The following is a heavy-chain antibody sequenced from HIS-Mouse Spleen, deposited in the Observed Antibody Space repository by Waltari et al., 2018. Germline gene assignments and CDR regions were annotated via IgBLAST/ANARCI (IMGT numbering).Heavy chain of an antibody. V-gene: IGHV4-39*07. J-gene: IGHJ2*01. CDR3: AREIPYSSSWYDWYFDL. Sequence: QLQLQESGPGLVKPSETLSLTCTVSGGSISSSSYYWGWIRQPPGKGLEWIGSIYYSGSTDYNASLKSRVTISVDTSKNQCSLKLSSVTAADTAVYYCAREIPYSSSWYDWYFDLWGRGTLVTVSS. D-gene: IGHD6-13*01. CDR1: GGSISSSSYY. CDR2: IYYSGST.